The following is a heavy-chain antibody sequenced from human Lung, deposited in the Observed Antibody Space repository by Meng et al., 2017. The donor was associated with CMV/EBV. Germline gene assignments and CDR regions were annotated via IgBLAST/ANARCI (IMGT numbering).Heavy chain of an antibody. J-gene: IGHJ4*02. Sequence: GGSLRLXXAASGFTFSSYAMSWVRQAPGKGLEWVSTISGRGGSTYYADSVKGRFTISRDNSKNTLYLQMNSLRAEDTAVYYCAIDFWSGYYLSDFDYWGQGXLVTVSS. V-gene: IGHV3-23*01. D-gene: IGHD3-3*01. CDR1: GFTFSSYA. CDR2: ISGRGGST. CDR3: AIDFWSGYYLSDFDY.